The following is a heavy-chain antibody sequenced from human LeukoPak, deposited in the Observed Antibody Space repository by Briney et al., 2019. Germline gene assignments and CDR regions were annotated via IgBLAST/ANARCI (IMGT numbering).Heavy chain of an antibody. D-gene: IGHD6-19*01. CDR3: ARTPVAGFWFDP. CDR1: GYTLTELS. J-gene: IGHJ5*02. Sequence: ASVKVSCKVSGYTLTELSMHWVRQAPGKGLEWMGGFDPEDGETIYAQKFQGRVTITRDTSASTAYMELSSLRSEDMAVYYCARTPVAGFWFDPWGQGTLVTVSS. CDR2: FDPEDGET. V-gene: IGHV1-24*01.